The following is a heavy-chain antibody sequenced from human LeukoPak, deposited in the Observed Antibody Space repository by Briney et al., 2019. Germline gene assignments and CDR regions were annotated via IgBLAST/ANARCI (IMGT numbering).Heavy chain of an antibody. Sequence: PSETLSLTCTVSDGSITNYDWSWVRQPPGKGLEFIGHVHYSGTANYNPSLRSRVTISIDTSKKHFFLKLKSVTAADTAVYYCARGNIVVVPAARLGYMDVWGKGTTVTVSS. CDR3: ARGNIVVVPAARLGYMDV. J-gene: IGHJ6*03. V-gene: IGHV4-59*01. D-gene: IGHD2-2*01. CDR2: VHYSGTA. CDR1: DGSITNYD.